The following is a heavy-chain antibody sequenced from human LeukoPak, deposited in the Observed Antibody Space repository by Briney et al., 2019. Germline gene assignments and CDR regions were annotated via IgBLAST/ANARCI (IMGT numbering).Heavy chain of an antibody. Sequence: GGSLRLSCAASGYTVSTYRMNWVRQAPGKGLEWVSYISSSGSYKYYADSVKGRFTVSRDNAKNSLYLQMNSLRAEDTAVYYCARDYDILPGYSRFDYCLQGTLVTVSS. CDR1: GYTVSTYR. CDR3: ARDYDILPGYSRFDY. CDR2: ISSSGSYK. V-gene: IGHV3-21*01. J-gene: IGHJ4*02. D-gene: IGHD3-9*01.